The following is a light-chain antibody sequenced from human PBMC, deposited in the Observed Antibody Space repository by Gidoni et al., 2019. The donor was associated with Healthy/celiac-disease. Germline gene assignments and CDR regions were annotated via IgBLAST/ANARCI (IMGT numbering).Light chain of an antibody. Sequence: EIVLTQSPATLSFSPGERANRSCRASQSVSSYLAWYQQQPGQAPRLLIYDASNRATGIPARFSGSGCGTDFTLTISSLEPEDFAVYYCQQRSNWPPITFGQGTRLEIK. CDR1: QSVSSY. J-gene: IGKJ5*01. CDR3: QQRSNWPPIT. V-gene: IGKV3-11*01. CDR2: DAS.